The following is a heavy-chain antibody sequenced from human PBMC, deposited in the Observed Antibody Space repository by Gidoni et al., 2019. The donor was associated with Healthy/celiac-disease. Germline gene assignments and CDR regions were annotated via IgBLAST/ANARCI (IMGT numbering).Heavy chain of an antibody. Sequence: VQLVESGGGLVKPGGSLRLSCAASGFPFSSYRLIWVRQAPGKGLEWVSSISSSSSYIYYADSVKGRFTISRDNAKNSLYLQMNSLRAEDTAVYYCARATDVLLWFGEFIDAFDIWGQGTMVTVSS. CDR3: ARATDVLLWFGEFIDAFDI. CDR2: ISSSSSYI. V-gene: IGHV3-21*01. CDR1: GFPFSSYR. J-gene: IGHJ3*02. D-gene: IGHD3-10*01.